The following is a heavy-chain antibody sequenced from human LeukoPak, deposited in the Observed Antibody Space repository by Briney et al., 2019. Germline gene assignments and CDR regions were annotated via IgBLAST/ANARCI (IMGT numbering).Heavy chain of an antibody. V-gene: IGHV1-18*01. Sequence: ASVKVSCKASGYTFTSYCISWVRQAPGQGLEWMGWISAYNGNTNYAQKLQGRVTMTTDTSTSTAYMELRSLRSDDTAVYYCARDRGRYSSSSWFDPWGQGTLVTVSS. CDR1: GYTFTSYC. CDR2: ISAYNGNT. J-gene: IGHJ5*02. D-gene: IGHD6-6*01. CDR3: ARDRGRYSSSSWFDP.